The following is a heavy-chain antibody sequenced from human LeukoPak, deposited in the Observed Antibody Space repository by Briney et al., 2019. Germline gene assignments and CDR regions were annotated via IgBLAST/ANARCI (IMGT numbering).Heavy chain of an antibody. CDR3: ARRGGSPWFDP. V-gene: IGHV4-39*01. CDR2: IYYSGST. Sequence: SGTLSLTCTVSGGSISSSSYYWGWIRQPPGKGLEWIGSIYYSGSTYYNPSLKGRVTISVDTSKNQFSLKLSSVTAADTAVYYCARRGGSPWFDPWGQGTLVTVSS. D-gene: IGHD2-15*01. CDR1: GGSISSSSYY. J-gene: IGHJ5*02.